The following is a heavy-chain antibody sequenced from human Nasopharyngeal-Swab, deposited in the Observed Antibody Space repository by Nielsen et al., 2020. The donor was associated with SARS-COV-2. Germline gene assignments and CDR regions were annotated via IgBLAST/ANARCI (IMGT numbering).Heavy chain of an antibody. CDR2: IWYDGSNK. D-gene: IGHD2-8*01. Sequence: WIRQPPGKGLEWVAVIWYDGSNKYYADSVKGRVTISRDNSKNTLYLQMNSLRAEDTAVYYCARDLYGMDVWGQGTTVTVSS. V-gene: IGHV3-33*01. J-gene: IGHJ6*02. CDR3: ARDLYGMDV.